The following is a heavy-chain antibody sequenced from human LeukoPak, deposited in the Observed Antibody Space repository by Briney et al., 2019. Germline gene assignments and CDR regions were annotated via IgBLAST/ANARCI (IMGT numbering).Heavy chain of an antibody. D-gene: IGHD5-12*01. Sequence: PSETLSLTCTVSGVSISSSNSYWGWIRQPPGKGLEWIGSIYYSGNTYYNASLKSQVSISIDTPKNQFSLKLSSVTAADTAVYYCARDQGGGLRRASNWFDPWGQGTLVTVSS. V-gene: IGHV4-39*07. CDR2: IYYSGNT. CDR3: ARDQGGGLRRASNWFDP. CDR1: GVSISSSNSY. J-gene: IGHJ5*02.